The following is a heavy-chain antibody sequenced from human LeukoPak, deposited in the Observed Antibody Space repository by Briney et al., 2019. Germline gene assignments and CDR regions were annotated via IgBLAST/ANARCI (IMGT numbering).Heavy chain of an antibody. V-gene: IGHV3-21*01. CDR1: GFTFSSYS. CDR3: ARDDAGSRDGYNAPNDY. Sequence: GGSLRLSCAASGFTFSSYSMNWVRQAPGKGLERVSSISSSSSYIYYADSVKGRSTISRDNAKNSLYLQMNSLRAEDTAVYYCARDDAGSRDGYNAPNDYWGQGTLVTVSS. CDR2: ISSSSSYI. J-gene: IGHJ4*02. D-gene: IGHD5-24*01.